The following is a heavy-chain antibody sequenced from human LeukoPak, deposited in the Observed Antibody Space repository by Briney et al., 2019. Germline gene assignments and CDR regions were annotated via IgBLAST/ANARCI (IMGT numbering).Heavy chain of an antibody. CDR2: IYYSGST. CDR3: AREVYYYDSSGYYYFDY. J-gene: IGHJ4*02. D-gene: IGHD3-22*01. V-gene: IGHV4-31*03. Sequence: SETLSLTCTVSGGSISSSSYYWSWIRQHPGKGLEWIGYIYYSGSTYYNPSLKSRVTISVDTSKNQFSLKLSSVTAADTAVYYCAREVYYYDSSGYYYFDYWGQGTLVTVSS. CDR1: GGSISSSSYY.